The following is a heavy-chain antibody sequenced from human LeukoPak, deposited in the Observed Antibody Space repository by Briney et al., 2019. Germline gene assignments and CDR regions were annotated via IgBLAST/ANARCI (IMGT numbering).Heavy chain of an antibody. Sequence: SETLSLTCTVSGGSISSGSYYWSWIRQPAGKGLEWIGRIYTSGSTNYNPSLKSRVTISVDTSKNQFSLKPSSVTAADTAVYYCAGELGNPEYYFDYWGQGTLVTVSS. J-gene: IGHJ4*02. D-gene: IGHD7-27*01. CDR1: GGSISSGSYY. CDR3: AGELGNPEYYFDY. V-gene: IGHV4-61*02. CDR2: IYTSGST.